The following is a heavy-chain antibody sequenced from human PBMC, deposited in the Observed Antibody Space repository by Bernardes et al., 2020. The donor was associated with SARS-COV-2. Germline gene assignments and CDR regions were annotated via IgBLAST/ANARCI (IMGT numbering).Heavy chain of an antibody. CDR3: ARAADYSGSYFGDAFDI. Sequence: GGSLRLSCAASGFTFSSYWMSWVRQAPGKGLEWVANIKQDGSEKYYVDSVKGRFTISRDNAKNSLYLQMNSLRAEDTAVYYCARAADYSGSYFGDAFDIWGQGTMVTVSS. V-gene: IGHV3-7*01. CDR1: GFTFSSYW. J-gene: IGHJ3*02. D-gene: IGHD1-26*01. CDR2: IKQDGSEK.